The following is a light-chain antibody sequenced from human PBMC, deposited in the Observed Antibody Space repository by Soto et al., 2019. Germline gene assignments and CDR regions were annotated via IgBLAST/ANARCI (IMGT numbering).Light chain of an antibody. V-gene: IGKV1-33*01. CDR1: QDISNY. Sequence: DIPMTQSPSSLSASVGDRVTITCQASQDISNYLNWYQQKPGKAPKLLIYDASNFETGVPSRFSGSGSGTDFTFTISSLQPEDIATYYCQQYENLPSFGGGTKVEIK. CDR3: QQYENLPS. J-gene: IGKJ4*01. CDR2: DAS.